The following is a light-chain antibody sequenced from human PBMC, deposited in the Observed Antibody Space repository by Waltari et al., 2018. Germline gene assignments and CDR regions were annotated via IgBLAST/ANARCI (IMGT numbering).Light chain of an antibody. V-gene: IGLV2-8*01. CDR1: SSDIGAYKY. J-gene: IGLJ2*01. Sequence: QSALTQPPSASGSPGQTVIISCTGTSSDIGAYKYVSWYQQIPARAPALIIYEVDRRPPGVPDRFSGSKSGNTASLTVSGLQTEDEGDYYCSSYAGSNKLIFGGVTKLTVL. CDR3: SSYAGSNKLI. CDR2: EVD.